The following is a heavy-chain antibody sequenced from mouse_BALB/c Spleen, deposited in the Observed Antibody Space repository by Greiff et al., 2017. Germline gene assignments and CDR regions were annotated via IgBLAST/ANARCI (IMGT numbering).Heavy chain of an antibody. Sequence: EVQLQQSGPGLVKPSQSLSLTCSVTGYSITSGYYWNWIRQFPGNKLEWMGYISYDGSNNYNPSLKNRISITRDTSKNQFFLKLNSVTTEDTATYYCARTYDYDGGFAYWGQGTLVTVSA. J-gene: IGHJ3*01. D-gene: IGHD2-4*01. CDR2: ISYDGSN. V-gene: IGHV3-6*02. CDR1: GYSITSGYY. CDR3: ARTYDYDGGFAY.